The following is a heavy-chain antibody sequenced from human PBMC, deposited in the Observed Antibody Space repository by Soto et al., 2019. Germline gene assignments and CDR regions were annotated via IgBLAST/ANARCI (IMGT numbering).Heavy chain of an antibody. J-gene: IGHJ5*02. CDR1: GYTFTSYG. V-gene: IGHV1-18*01. D-gene: IGHD3-3*01. CDR3: ARSITICGVVINWFDP. CDR2: ISAYNGNT. Sequence: QVQLVQSGAEVKKPGASVKVSCKASGYTFTSYGISWVRQAPGQGLEWMGWISAYNGNTNYAQKLQGIVTMTTDTSTSTAYMELRSLRSDDTAVYYCARSITICGVVINWFDPWGQGTLVTVSS.